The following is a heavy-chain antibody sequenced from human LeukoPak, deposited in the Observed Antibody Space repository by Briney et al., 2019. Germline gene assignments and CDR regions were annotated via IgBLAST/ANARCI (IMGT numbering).Heavy chain of an antibody. V-gene: IGHV3-23*01. D-gene: IGHD2-2*01. CDR1: GFTFSSYA. J-gene: IGHJ6*02. CDR3: AKGTMTYCSSTSCYSYYYYGMDV. CDR2: ISGSGGST. Sequence: GGSLRLSCAASGFTFSSYAMSWVRQAPGKGLEWVSAISGSGGSTYYADSVKGRFTISRDNSKNTLYLQMNSLRAEDTAVYYCAKGTMTYCSSTSCYSYYYYGMDVWGQGTTVTVSS.